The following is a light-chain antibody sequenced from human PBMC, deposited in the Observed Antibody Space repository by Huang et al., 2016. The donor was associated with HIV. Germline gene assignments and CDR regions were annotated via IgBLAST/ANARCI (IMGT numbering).Light chain of an antibody. CDR3: QQYFNTPPT. CDR1: QSVLNRSNNKKY. CDR2: WGS. Sequence: DIVMTQSPDSLAVSLGERATIKCKSSQSVLNRSNNKKYLAWYQKKQGQPPKLVIYWGSTRESGVPGRFSGSGSETDFTLTISSLQAEDVAVYYCQQYFNTPPTFGQGTKVEIK. V-gene: IGKV4-1*01. J-gene: IGKJ1*01.